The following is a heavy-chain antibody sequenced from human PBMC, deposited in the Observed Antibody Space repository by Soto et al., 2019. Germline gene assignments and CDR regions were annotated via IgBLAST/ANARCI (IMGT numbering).Heavy chain of an antibody. CDR2: ISYEGSDK. V-gene: IGHV3-30*18. D-gene: IGHD2-2*02. J-gene: IGHJ4*02. CDR3: AKSPNFYCSSPNCYKYYFDY. Sequence: QDHLVESGGGVVQPGTSLRLSCAASGFTFNTYGMHWVRQAPGKGLEWVAVISYEGSDKFYADSVKGRFTISRDNSKNALYLQMSSLRPEDTAIYYCAKSPNFYCSSPNCYKYYFDYWGQGTLVTVSS. CDR1: GFTFNTYG.